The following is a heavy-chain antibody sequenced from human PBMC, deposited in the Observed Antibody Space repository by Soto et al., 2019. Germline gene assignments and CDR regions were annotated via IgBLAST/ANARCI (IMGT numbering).Heavy chain of an antibody. CDR2: VGYDGTNK. D-gene: IGHD6-13*01. J-gene: IGHJ6*02. Sequence: QVQLVESGGGVFQPGRSLRLSCAASGFTFSSYGMHWVRQAPGKGLAWAAVVGYDGTNKYYADSVKGRYTISRDNSKNRLYLQMTSVRAEHTAVYYCARDFGSSVGVGGYYSGMDVWGRGTKVSVSS. CDR3: ARDFGSSVGVGGYYSGMDV. CDR1: GFTFSSYG. V-gene: IGHV3-33*01.